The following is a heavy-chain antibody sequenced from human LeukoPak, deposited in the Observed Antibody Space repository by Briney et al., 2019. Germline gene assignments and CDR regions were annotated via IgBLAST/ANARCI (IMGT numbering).Heavy chain of an antibody. Sequence: ASVKVSCKASGYTFTGYYMHWVRQAPGQGLEWMGWINPNSGGTNYAQKFQGRVTMTEDTSTDTAYMELSSLRSEDTAVYYCATSSIAVAASVDYWGQGTLVTVSS. CDR3: ATSSIAVAASVDY. D-gene: IGHD6-19*01. J-gene: IGHJ4*02. V-gene: IGHV1-2*02. CDR1: GYTFTGYY. CDR2: INPNSGGT.